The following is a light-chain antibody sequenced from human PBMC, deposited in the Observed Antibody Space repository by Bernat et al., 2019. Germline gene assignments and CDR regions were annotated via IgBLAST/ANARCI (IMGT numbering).Light chain of an antibody. Sequence: QLVLTQSPSASVSLGASVKLTCTLSSGHSSYAIAWHQQQPEKGPRYLMKLNSDGSHSKGDGIPDRFLGSSSGAERYLTISSLQSEDEADYDCQTWGTGIRVFGGGTKLTVL. J-gene: IGLJ3*02. CDR2: LNSDGSH. V-gene: IGLV4-69*01. CDR3: QTWGTGIRV. CDR1: SGHSSYA.